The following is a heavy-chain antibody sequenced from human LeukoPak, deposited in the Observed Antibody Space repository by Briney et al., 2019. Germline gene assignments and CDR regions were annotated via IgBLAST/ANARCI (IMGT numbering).Heavy chain of an antibody. D-gene: IGHD1-26*01. CDR1: GFAFSDYY. CDR2: ISSSGSTI. J-gene: IGHJ4*02. CDR3: ASNSPPLVGATDY. Sequence: GGSLRLSCAASGFAFSDYYMSWIRQAPGKGLEWVSYISSSGSTIYYADSVKGRFTISRDNAKNSLYLQMNSLRAEDTAVYYCASNSPPLVGATDYWGQGTLVTVPS. V-gene: IGHV3-11*04.